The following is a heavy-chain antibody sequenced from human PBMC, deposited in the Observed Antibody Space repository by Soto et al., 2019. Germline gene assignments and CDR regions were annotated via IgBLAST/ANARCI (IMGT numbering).Heavy chain of an antibody. J-gene: IGHJ4*02. D-gene: IGHD3-10*01. CDR3: ARVITMVRGVIGYFDY. V-gene: IGHV4-31*03. CDR1: GGSISSDGYY. CDR2: IYYSGST. Sequence: SETLSLTCTVSGGSISSDGYYWSWIRQHPGKGLEWIGYIYYSGSTYYNPSLKSRVTISVDTSKNQFSLKLSSVTAADTAVYYCARVITMVRGVIGYFDYWGQGTLVTVSS.